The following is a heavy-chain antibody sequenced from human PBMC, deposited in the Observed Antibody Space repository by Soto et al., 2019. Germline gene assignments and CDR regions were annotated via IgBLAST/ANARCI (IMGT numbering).Heavy chain of an antibody. V-gene: IGHV4-39*01. CDR1: GGSISSRSYY. Sequence: SETLSLTCTVSGGSISSRSYYWDWIRQPPGKGLEWIGSIYYSGSTYYNPSHKSRVTISVDTSKNQFSLKLSSVTAADTAVYYCARLFRSGWYTAFDYWGQGTLVTVSS. CDR3: ARLFRSGWYTAFDY. CDR2: IYYSGST. D-gene: IGHD6-19*01. J-gene: IGHJ4*02.